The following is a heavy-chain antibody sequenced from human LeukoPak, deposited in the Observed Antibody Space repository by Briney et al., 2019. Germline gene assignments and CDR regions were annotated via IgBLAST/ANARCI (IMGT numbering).Heavy chain of an antibody. CDR3: ARGQDIVVVVAATEGAFDI. CDR2: ISAYNGNT. J-gene: IGHJ3*02. Sequence: ASVKVSCKASGYTFTSYGISWVRQAPGQGLEWMGWISAYNGNTNYAQKLQGRVTMTTDTSTSTAYMELRSLRSDDTAVYHCARGQDIVVVVAATEGAFDIWGQGTMVTVSS. V-gene: IGHV1-18*01. CDR1: GYTFTSYG. D-gene: IGHD2-15*01.